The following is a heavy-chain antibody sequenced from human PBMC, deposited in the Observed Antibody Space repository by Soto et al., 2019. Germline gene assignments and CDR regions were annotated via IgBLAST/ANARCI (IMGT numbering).Heavy chain of an antibody. D-gene: IGHD2-2*01. CDR1: GYTFTGYY. CDR2: INPNSGGT. Sequence: ASVKVSCKASGYTFTGYYMHWVRQAPGQGLEWMGWINPNSGGTNYAQKFQGWVTMTRDTSISTAYMELSRLRSDDTAVYYCAPGRECNSTSCYPEYNWLDPWGQGTLVTVSS. V-gene: IGHV1-2*04. J-gene: IGHJ5*02. CDR3: APGRECNSTSCYPEYNWLDP.